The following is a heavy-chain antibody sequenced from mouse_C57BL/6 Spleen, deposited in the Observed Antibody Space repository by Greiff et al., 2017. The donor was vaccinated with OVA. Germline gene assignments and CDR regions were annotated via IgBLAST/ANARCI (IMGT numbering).Heavy chain of an antibody. CDR2: IYPRSGNT. CDR1: GYTFTSYG. CDR3: ARSGTYYYGSSSYFDV. J-gene: IGHJ1*03. D-gene: IGHD1-1*01. V-gene: IGHV1-81*01. Sequence: VQLQQSGAELARPGASVKLSCKASGYTFTSYGISWVKQRTGQGLEWIGEIYPRSGNTYYNEKFKGKATLTADKSSSTAYMELRSLTSEDSAVYFCARSGTYYYGSSSYFDVWGTGTTVTVSS.